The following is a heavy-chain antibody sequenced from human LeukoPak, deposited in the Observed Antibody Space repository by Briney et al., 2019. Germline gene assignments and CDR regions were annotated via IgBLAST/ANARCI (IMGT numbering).Heavy chain of an antibody. D-gene: IGHD3-22*01. CDR3: ARLGDSSGYYAFDY. Sequence: SETLSLTCAVYGGSFSNYYWSWIRQPPGKGLEWIGKINHSGSTNYNPSLKSRVTISVDKSRNQFSLKLSSVTAADTAVYYCARLGDSSGYYAFDYWGQGTLVTVSS. J-gene: IGHJ4*02. CDR2: INHSGST. CDR1: GGSFSNYY. V-gene: IGHV4-34*01.